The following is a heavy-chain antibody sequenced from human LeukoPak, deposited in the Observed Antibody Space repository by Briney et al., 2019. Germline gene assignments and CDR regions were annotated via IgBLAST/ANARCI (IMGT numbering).Heavy chain of an antibody. CDR3: ARKLERRYYYYLAV. D-gene: IGHD1-1*01. CDR1: GYTFTSYD. V-gene: IGHV1-8*01. Sequence: ASVKVSCKASGYTFTSYDINWVRQAAGQGLEWRGWMNPNSGNTGYAQKFQGRVTMARNTSISTAYMELSSLRSEATAVYSCARKLERRYYYYLAVSGKGPTVTVSS. J-gene: IGHJ6*03. CDR2: MNPNSGNT.